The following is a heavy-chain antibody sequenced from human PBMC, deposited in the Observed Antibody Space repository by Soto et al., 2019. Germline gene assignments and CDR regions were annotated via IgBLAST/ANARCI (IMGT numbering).Heavy chain of an antibody. CDR2: INAGNGNT. V-gene: IGHV1-3*05. D-gene: IGHD2-15*01. J-gene: IGHJ5*02. Sequence: QVQLVQSGAEEKKPGASVKVSCKASGYTFTSYAMHWVRQAPGQRLEWMGWINAGNGNTKYSQKFQGRVTITRDTSASTAYMELSSLRSEDTAVYYCARDGRYCSGGSCGWFDPWGQGTLVTVSS. CDR1: GYTFTSYA. CDR3: ARDGRYCSGGSCGWFDP.